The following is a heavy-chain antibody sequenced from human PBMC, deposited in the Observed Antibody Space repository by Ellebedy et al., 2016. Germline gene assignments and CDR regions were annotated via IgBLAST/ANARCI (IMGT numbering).Heavy chain of an antibody. J-gene: IGHJ5*02. Sequence: SETLSLTXAVYGGSFSGYYWSWIRQPPGKGLEWIGEINHSGSTNYNPSLKSRVTISVDTSKNQFSLKLSSVTAADTAVYYCARDGWLVRNWFDPWGQGTLVTVSS. V-gene: IGHV4-34*01. D-gene: IGHD6-19*01. CDR1: GGSFSGYY. CDR2: INHSGST. CDR3: ARDGWLVRNWFDP.